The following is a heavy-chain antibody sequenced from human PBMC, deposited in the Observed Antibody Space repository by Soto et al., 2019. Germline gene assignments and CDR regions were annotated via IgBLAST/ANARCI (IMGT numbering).Heavy chain of an antibody. Sequence: QVQLQESGPGLVKPSETLSLTCTVSGGSISSYYWSWIRQPPGKGLDWIGYIYYSGSTNYNPSLKSRXXXXXXXXXXXXXXXXXXXXXXXXXVYYXXXXXXXDGYHFDYWGQGTLVTVSS. J-gene: IGHJ4*02. V-gene: IGHV4-59*01. CDR3: XXXXXXDGYHFDY. CDR2: IYYSGST. CDR1: GGSISSYY. D-gene: IGHD3-10*01.